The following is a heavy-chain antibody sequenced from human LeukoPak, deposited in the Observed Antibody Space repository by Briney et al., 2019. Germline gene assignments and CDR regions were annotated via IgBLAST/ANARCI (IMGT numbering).Heavy chain of an antibody. CDR3: ARHGGALDAFDI. Sequence: SETLSLTCTVSGGSISSGSYYWSWIRQPAGKGLEWVGRIYTSGSTNYNPSLKSRVSMSVDPSKNQFSLKLSSVTAADTAVYYCARHGGALDAFDIWGQGTMVTVSS. CDR1: GGSISSGSYY. CDR2: IYTSGST. V-gene: IGHV4-61*02. J-gene: IGHJ3*02. D-gene: IGHD2-15*01.